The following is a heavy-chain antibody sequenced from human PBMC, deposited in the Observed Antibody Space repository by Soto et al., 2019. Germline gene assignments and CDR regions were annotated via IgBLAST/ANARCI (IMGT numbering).Heavy chain of an antibody. CDR2: ISHDGNYI. CDR3: AKGRGSYGGAYDY. D-gene: IGHD1-26*01. Sequence: GGSLRLSCAASGFIFSTYGLHCVRQAPGKGLEWVAAISHDGNYIFYAVSVKGRFTISRDNSKNTVYLQMSSLRPEDTAVYYCAKGRGSYGGAYDYWGQGTPVTVSS. CDR1: GFIFSTYG. V-gene: IGHV3-30*18. J-gene: IGHJ4*02.